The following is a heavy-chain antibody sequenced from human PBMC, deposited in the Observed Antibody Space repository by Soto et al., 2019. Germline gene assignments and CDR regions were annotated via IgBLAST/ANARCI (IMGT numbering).Heavy chain of an antibody. Sequence: LXLSFVASGITFDKYAMHWVRQAPGKGLEWVSGISLNSGDIGYADSVKGRFTISRDNTRNSLYLQMNSLRAEDTALYYCATLAATTYWGQGTLVTVSS. CDR2: ISLNSGDI. J-gene: IGHJ4*01. V-gene: IGHV3-9*01. CDR1: GITFDKYA. D-gene: IGHD1-26*01. CDR3: ATLAATTY.